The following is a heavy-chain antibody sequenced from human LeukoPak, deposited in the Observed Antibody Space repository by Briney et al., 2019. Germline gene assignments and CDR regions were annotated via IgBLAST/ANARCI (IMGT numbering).Heavy chain of an antibody. J-gene: IGHJ4*02. V-gene: IGHV1-2*02. CDR1: GYTFTGYY. CDR3: ASGPTVTTYSGYFDY. D-gene: IGHD4-17*01. CDR2: INPNSGGT. Sequence: ASVKVSCKASGYTFTGYYMHWVRQAPGQGLEWMGWINPNSGGTNYAQKFQGRVTMTRDTSISTAYMELSRLRSEDTAVYYCASGPTVTTYSGYFDYWGQGTLVTVSS.